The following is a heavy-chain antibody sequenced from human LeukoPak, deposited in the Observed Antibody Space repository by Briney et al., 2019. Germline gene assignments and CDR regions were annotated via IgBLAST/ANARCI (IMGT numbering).Heavy chain of an antibody. CDR1: GYTFTSYA. D-gene: IGHD2-15*01. J-gene: IGHJ4*02. Sequence: ASVKVSCKASGYTFTSYAMHWVRQAPGQRLEWMGWINAGNGNTKYSQKLQGRVTITRDTSASTAYMELSSLRSEDTAVYYCARGGYYCSGGSCDFDYWGQGTLVTVSS. CDR3: ARGGYYCSGGSCDFDY. CDR2: INAGNGNT. V-gene: IGHV1-3*01.